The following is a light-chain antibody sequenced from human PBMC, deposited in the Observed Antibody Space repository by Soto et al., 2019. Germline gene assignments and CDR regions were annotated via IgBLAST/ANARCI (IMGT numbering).Light chain of an antibody. CDR1: QYISSG. CDR2: TAS. V-gene: IGKV1-5*03. J-gene: IGKJ1*01. Sequence: DIQMTQSPSTLSASVGDRLTITCRASQYISSGLAWYQQKPGKATKLQIYTASSLESGAPSRFSGSGSGTEFTLTISSLQPDDCSTYYCQKYNSDRTFGQGIKVDI. CDR3: QKYNSDRT.